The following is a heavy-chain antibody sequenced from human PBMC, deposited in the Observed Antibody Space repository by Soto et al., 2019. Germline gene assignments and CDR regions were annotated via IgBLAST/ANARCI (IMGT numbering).Heavy chain of an antibody. Sequence: QITLKESGPTRVKPTQTLALTCNFSGFSLRTSGVGVGWIRQPPGKALECLGIIYWDDDRRYSPSLKNRLTITKETCKNEVARKRTNVEPEDPSTYYCAHKRVGDCCGRDVGVFDYWGQGFLVTVSS. CDR2: IYWDDDR. V-gene: IGHV2-5*02. J-gene: IGHJ4*02. CDR1: GFSLRTSGVG. D-gene: IGHD3-10*01. CDR3: AHKRVGDCCGRDVGVFDY.